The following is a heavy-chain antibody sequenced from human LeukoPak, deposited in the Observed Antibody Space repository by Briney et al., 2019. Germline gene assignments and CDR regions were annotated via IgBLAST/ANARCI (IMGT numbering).Heavy chain of an antibody. Sequence: GESLKISCKGSGYIFTSYWIGWVRQMPGKGLEWMGIIYPGDSDTRYSPSFQGQVTISADKSISTAYLQWSSLKASDTAMYYCARRGRGYNLDNWFDPWGQGTLVTVSS. CDR2: IYPGDSDT. V-gene: IGHV5-51*01. CDR1: GYIFTSYW. J-gene: IGHJ5*02. D-gene: IGHD5-24*01. CDR3: ARRGRGYNLDNWFDP.